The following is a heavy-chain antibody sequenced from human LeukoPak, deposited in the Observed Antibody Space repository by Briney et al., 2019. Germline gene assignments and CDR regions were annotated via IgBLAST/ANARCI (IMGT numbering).Heavy chain of an antibody. CDR3: ARERDIAFFDY. Sequence: GAPVKVSCKASGGTFSSYAISWVRQAPGQGLEWMGGIIPIFGTANYAQKFQGRVTITADKSTSTAYMELSSLRSEDTAVYYCARERDIAFFDYWGQGTLVTVSS. V-gene: IGHV1-69*06. CDR2: IIPIFGTA. CDR1: GGTFSSYA. J-gene: IGHJ4*02. D-gene: IGHD5-12*01.